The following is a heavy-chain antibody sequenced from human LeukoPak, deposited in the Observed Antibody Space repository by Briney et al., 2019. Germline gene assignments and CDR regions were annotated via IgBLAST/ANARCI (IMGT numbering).Heavy chain of an antibody. CDR1: GHTFTGYY. Sequence: ASVELSCNASGHTFTGYYMHWVRQAPGQGLEWRGWINPNSGGTNYAQKFQGRVTMTRDTSISTAYMELSRLRSDDTAVYYCAKDAAVAGFFDYWGQGTLVSVSS. CDR2: INPNSGGT. D-gene: IGHD6-19*01. V-gene: IGHV1-2*02. CDR3: AKDAAVAGFFDY. J-gene: IGHJ4*02.